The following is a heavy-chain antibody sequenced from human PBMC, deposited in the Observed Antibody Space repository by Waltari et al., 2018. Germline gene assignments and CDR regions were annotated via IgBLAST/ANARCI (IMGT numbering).Heavy chain of an antibody. J-gene: IGHJ4*02. CDR3: ARVANVAYYYSAGFDY. V-gene: IGHV3-33*01. CDR1: GFTLRTHG. D-gene: IGHD3-22*01. CDR2: IWFDGTAQ. Sequence: QVQLVESGGGVVQPGNSLRLSCTASGFTLRTHGMHWVRQAPGQGLEWVAIIWFDGTAQYDADSVKGRFTVSRDNSKNTLYLQMNSLTADDTAMYYCARVANVAYYYSAGFDYWGLGTLVTVSS.